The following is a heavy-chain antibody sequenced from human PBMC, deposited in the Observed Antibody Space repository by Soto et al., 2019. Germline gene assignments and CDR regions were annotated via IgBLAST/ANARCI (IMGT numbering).Heavy chain of an antibody. Sequence: SETLSHNRTFLCGSIRSIFLQPGSIRQPPGKGLEWIASTKYSGTTSYNPSLKSRVTLSVDTSKNQFALKLSSVTAAETAVYYCARHGITGSYYDAFDIWGQGTMVT. CDR2: TKYSGTT. CDR3: ARHGITGSYYDAFDI. J-gene: IGHJ3*02. V-gene: IGHV4-39*01. CDR1: CGSIRSIFLQ. D-gene: IGHD1-26*01.